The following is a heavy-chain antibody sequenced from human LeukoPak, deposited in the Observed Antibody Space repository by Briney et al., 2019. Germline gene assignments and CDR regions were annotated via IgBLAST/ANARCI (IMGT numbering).Heavy chain of an antibody. CDR1: GFTINTCCYY. Sequence: AETLSLTCDVSGFTINTCCYYWTWIRQPPGKEREWGGYKYCSRSTRDNSALRSRLTISVDSAKNQFPLMLTSVTAADTPVYYCTTGRSYGLDFDSWGPGTLVIVSS. J-gene: IGHJ4*02. CDR3: TTGRSYGLDFDS. D-gene: IGHD4-17*01. V-gene: IGHV4-61*01. CDR2: KYCSRST.